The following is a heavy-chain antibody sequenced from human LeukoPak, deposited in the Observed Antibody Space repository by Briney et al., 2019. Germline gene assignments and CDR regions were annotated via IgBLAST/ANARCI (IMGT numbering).Heavy chain of an antibody. CDR3: ARDQYDTWSRRGNFDS. CDR1: GFTFGKYW. CDR2: IKLDGSEK. V-gene: IGHV3-7*03. J-gene: IGHJ4*02. Sequence: GGSLRLSCVASGFTFGKYWMSWVRQAPGKGLEWVANIKLDGSEKNYVDSVKGRFTISRDNTKNSLYLQMNSLRAEDTAVLYCARDQYDTWSRRGNFDSWGQGTLVIVSS. D-gene: IGHD3-3*01.